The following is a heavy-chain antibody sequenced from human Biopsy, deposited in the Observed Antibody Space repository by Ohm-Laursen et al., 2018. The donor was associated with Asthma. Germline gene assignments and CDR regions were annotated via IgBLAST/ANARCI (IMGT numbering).Heavy chain of an antibody. CDR2: IDWGDDK. CDR1: GFSLSTSGMC. CDR3: ARTIMVRGKYYFDY. V-gene: IGHV2-70*01. J-gene: IGHJ4*02. D-gene: IGHD3-10*01. Sequence: TQTLTLTCTFPGFSLSTSGMCVSWIRQPPGKALEWLALIDWGDDKYYSTSLKTRLTISKDTSKNQVVLTMTNMDPVDTATYYCARTIMVRGKYYFDYWGQGTLVTVSS.